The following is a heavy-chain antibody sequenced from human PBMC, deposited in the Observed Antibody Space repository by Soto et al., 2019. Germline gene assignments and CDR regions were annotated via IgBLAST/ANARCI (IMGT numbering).Heavy chain of an antibody. V-gene: IGHV4-31*02. Sequence: QVQLQESGPGLVNPSQTLSLTCTVSGGSISSGGYYWSWIRQHPGKGLEWIGYIYSSGSTYYNPSLKSRVTISVDTSKNQFSLKLSSVTAADTAVYYCARRTVPGSFDLWGRGTLVTVSS. CDR3: ARRTVPGSFDL. CDR1: GGSISSGGYY. CDR2: IYSSGST. D-gene: IGHD4-4*01. J-gene: IGHJ2*01.